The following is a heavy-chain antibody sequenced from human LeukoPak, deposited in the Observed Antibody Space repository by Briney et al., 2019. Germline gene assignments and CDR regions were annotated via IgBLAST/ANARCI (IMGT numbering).Heavy chain of an antibody. D-gene: IGHD3-16*02. CDR1: GYTFTSYY. CDR3: TTIDYDYVWGSYQFDY. Sequence: ASVKVSCKASGYTFTSYYMHWVRQAPGQGLEWMGIINPSGGSTSYAQKFQGRVTMTRDMSTSTVYMELSSLRSEDTAVYYCTTIDYDYVWGSYQFDYWGQGTLVTVSS. CDR2: INPSGGST. V-gene: IGHV1-46*01. J-gene: IGHJ4*02.